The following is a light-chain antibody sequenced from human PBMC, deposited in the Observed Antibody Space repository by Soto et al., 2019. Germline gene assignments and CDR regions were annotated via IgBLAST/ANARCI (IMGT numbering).Light chain of an antibody. J-gene: IGLJ1*01. CDR3: QSYDSSLSGYV. CDR2: ANS. Sequence: QSALTQPPSVSGAPGQRVTISCTGSSSNIGAGYDVHWYQQLPGTGPKLLIYANSNRPSGVPDRFSGSKSGTSASLAITGLRAEDEADYYCQSYDSSLSGYVFGAGTKVTVL. CDR1: SSNIGAGYD. V-gene: IGLV1-40*01.